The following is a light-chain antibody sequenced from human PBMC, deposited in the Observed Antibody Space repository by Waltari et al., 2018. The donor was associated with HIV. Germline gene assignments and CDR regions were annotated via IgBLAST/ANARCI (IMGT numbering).Light chain of an antibody. CDR3: CSYGGRRI. Sequence: QSALTQPRSVSGSPGQSVTISCTGTSSDIGVYHSVSWYQQHAGKATKLVIYDVSKRPSGVPDRFSGSKSGNTASLTISGLQPEDEADYHCCSYGGRRIFAGGTKLTVL. J-gene: IGLJ2*01. V-gene: IGLV2-11*01. CDR2: DVS. CDR1: SSDIGVYHS.